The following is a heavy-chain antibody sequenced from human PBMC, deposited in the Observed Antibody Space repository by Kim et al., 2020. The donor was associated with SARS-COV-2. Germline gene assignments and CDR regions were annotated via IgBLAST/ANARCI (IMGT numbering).Heavy chain of an antibody. D-gene: IGHD4-17*01. CDR2: IYYSGST. V-gene: IGHV4-30-4*01. Sequence: SETLSLTCTVSGGSISSGDYYWSWIRQPPGKGLEWIGYIYYSGSTYYNPSLKSRVTISVDTSKNQFSLKLSSVTAADTAVYYCARDRRRMTTVTWGQGTLVTVSS. CDR3: ARDRRRMTTVT. CDR1: GGSISSGDYY. J-gene: IGHJ5*02.